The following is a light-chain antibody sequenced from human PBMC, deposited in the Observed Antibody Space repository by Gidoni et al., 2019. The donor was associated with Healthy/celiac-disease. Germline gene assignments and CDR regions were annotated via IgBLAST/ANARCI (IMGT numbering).Light chain of an antibody. Sequence: DSQMTQSPSSLSAPVGDRVTITCRASQSISSYLNWYQQKPGKAPKLLIYAASSLQSGVPSRFSGSGSGTDFTLTISSLQPEDFATYYCQQSYSTPWTFGQGTKVEIK. J-gene: IGKJ1*01. CDR3: QQSYSTPWT. V-gene: IGKV1-39*01. CDR2: AAS. CDR1: QSISSY.